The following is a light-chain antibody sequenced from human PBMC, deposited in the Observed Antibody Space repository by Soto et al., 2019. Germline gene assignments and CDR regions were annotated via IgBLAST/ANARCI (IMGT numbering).Light chain of an antibody. V-gene: IGKV3-15*01. J-gene: IGKJ4*01. CDR3: RQRINWPLT. Sequence: EIVMTQSPATLSVSPGERATLSCRASQSISSNLAWYQQKPGQAPRLLMFRTSSRATGFPARFSGSGSGTDFTLTISSLEPEDFAVYYCRQRINWPLTFGGGTKVDIK. CDR2: RTS. CDR1: QSISSN.